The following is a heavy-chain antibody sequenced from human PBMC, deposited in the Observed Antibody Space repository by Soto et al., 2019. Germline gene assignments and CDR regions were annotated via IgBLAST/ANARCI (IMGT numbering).Heavy chain of an antibody. D-gene: IGHD5-18*01. Sequence: EVQLGETAGGLIQPGGSLSLSCAASGLAVTSNYMSWVRQAPGKGLEWVSIVYSSGTTYYADSVKGRFTFSRDKSKNTLYLQMRNLRAEDTAVYYCARVDTYDYYYSMDVWGQGTTVTVSS. CDR1: GLAVTSNY. V-gene: IGHV3-53*02. CDR2: VYSSGTT. CDR3: ARVDTYDYYYSMDV. J-gene: IGHJ6*03.